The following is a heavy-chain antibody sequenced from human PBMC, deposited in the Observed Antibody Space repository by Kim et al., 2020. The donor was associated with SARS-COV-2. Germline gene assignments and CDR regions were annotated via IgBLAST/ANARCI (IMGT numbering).Heavy chain of an antibody. CDR1: GLSLTGHW. V-gene: IGHV3-74*01. CDR3: ARENIVTTPVTFDI. J-gene: IGHJ3*02. D-gene: IGHD5-12*01. Sequence: GGSLRLSCAASGLSLTGHWMHWVRHAPGKGLLWVSRILSDGTTTDYADSVKGRFTISRDHTKNTLYLQMSSLRAEDTAVYYCARENIVTTPVTFDIWG. CDR2: ILSDGTTT.